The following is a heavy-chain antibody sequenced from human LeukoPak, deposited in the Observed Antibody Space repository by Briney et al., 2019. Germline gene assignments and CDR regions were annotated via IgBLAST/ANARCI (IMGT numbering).Heavy chain of an antibody. Sequence: GGSLRLSCVGSGFTFRSHAMSWVRQAPEKRLEFVSGIYGNGGTAYYADSVKGRFSTSRDNSKNTLYLQMDSLRGEDTAVYYCAKDFRIGYSAHFDYWGQGALVTVSS. D-gene: IGHD2-21*01. CDR3: AKDFRIGYSAHFDY. CDR1: GFTFRSHA. V-gene: IGHV3-23*01. CDR2: IYGNGGTA. J-gene: IGHJ4*02.